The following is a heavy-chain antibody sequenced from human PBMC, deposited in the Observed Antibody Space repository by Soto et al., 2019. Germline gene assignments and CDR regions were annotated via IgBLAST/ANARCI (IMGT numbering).Heavy chain of an antibody. CDR2: IHYSGSI. CDR3: ARDLGDSSGYFYFDY. V-gene: IGHV4-59*01. CDR1: GGSISSYY. D-gene: IGHD3-22*01. Sequence: QVQLQESGPGLVKPSETLSLTCTVSGGSISSYYWSWIRQPPGKGLEWIGYIHYSGSINYNPSLKSRVTIAVDTSKNQFSLKLSSVTAADTAVYYCARDLGDSSGYFYFDYWGQGTLVTVSS. J-gene: IGHJ4*02.